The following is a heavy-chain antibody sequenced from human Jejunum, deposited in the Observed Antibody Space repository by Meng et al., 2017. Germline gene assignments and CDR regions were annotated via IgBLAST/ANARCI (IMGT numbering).Heavy chain of an antibody. Sequence: GESLKISCAASGFNFRSYDMNWVRQAPGKGLEWVSFISSSGSRIYYADSLKGRFTISRDNAENSLDLQMNSLRAKDTALYVCARGFPGGFWFFDFWGCGTVVTVS. J-gene: IGHJ2*01. CDR1: GFNFRSYD. D-gene: IGHD1-26*01. CDR2: ISSSGSRI. CDR3: ARGFPGGFWFFDF. V-gene: IGHV3-48*03.